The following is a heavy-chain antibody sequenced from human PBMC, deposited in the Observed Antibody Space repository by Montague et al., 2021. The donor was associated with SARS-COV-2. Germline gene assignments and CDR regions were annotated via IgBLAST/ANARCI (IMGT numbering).Heavy chain of an antibody. D-gene: IGHD2-21*01. J-gene: IGHJ6*02. CDR3: ARGGGHSAGYYYYGMDV. CDR1: DGSINNYY. V-gene: IGHV4-59*01. CDR2: IYYSGST. Sequence: SETLSLTCTVSDGSINNYYWSWIRQPPGKGLEWIGYIYYSGSTNYNPSLKSRVTISVDTSKNQFSLKLSSVTAADTAVYHCARGGGHSAGYYYYGMDVWGQGTTVTVSS.